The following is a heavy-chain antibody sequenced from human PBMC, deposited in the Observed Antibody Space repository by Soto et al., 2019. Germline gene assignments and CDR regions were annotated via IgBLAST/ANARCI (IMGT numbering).Heavy chain of an antibody. D-gene: IGHD1-26*01. Sequence: QVQLVQSGAEVKKPEASVKVSCKASGYTFASYGISWVRQAPGPGLGWMGWISAYNCNTNYAQKLQGRVTMTRDTATSTAYMELRRLRSDDTAVYYCARASGSSYWFDPWGQGTLVTVSS. J-gene: IGHJ5*02. CDR3: ARASGSSYWFDP. CDR1: GYTFASYG. CDR2: ISAYNCNT. V-gene: IGHV1-18*01.